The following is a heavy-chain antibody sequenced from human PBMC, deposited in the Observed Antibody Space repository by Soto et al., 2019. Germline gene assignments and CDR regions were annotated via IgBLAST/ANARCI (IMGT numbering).Heavy chain of an antibody. CDR2: IYTGGEI. V-gene: IGHV4-4*07. Sequence: SETLSLSCTVSGDSIYNYYWSWLRQPAGKGLEWIGRIYTGGEINYNPSLRSRVTISLETYKNHSSLKLISVMAAEKAAYFCGGWNQLPSLLVWGQGTTVTVSS. D-gene: IGHD2-2*01. CDR1: GDSIYNYY. J-gene: IGHJ6*02. CDR3: GGWNQLPSLLV.